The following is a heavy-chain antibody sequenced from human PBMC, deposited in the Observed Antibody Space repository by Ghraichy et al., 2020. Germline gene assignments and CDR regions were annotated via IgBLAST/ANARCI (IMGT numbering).Heavy chain of an antibody. CDR3: ARERDGYNFPDYYYYGMDV. J-gene: IGHJ6*02. V-gene: IGHV1-18*01. CDR1: GYTFTSYG. Sequence: ASVKVSCKASGYTFTSYGISWVRQAPGQGLEWMGWISAYNGNTNYAQKLQGRVTMTTDTSTSTAYMELRSLRSDDTAVYYCARERDGYNFPDYYYYGMDVWGQGTTVTVSS. CDR2: ISAYNGNT. D-gene: IGHD5-24*01.